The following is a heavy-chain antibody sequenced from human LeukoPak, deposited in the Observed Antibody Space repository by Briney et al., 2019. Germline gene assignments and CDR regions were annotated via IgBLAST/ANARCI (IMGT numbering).Heavy chain of an antibody. CDR3: ARVVYDSSGYHYYYYYYMDV. V-gene: IGHV3-53*01. D-gene: IGHD3-22*01. J-gene: IGHJ6*03. CDR1: GFTVSSNY. Sequence: GGSLRLSCAASGFTVSSNYMSWVRQAPGKGLEWVSVIYSGGSTYYADSVKGRFTISRDNSKNTLYLQMNSLRAEDTAVYYCARVVYDSSGYHYYYYYYMDVWGKGTTVTVSS. CDR2: IYSGGST.